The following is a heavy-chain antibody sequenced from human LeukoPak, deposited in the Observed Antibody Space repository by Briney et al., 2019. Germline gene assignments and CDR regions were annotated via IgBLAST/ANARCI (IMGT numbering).Heavy chain of an antibody. D-gene: IGHD6-19*01. V-gene: IGHV4-38-2*02. CDR2: IYHSGST. CDR1: GYSISSGYY. Sequence: SETLSLTCTVSGYSISSGYYWGWIRQPPGKGLEWIGSIYHSGSTYYNLSLKSRVTISVDTSKNQFSLKLSSVTAADTAVYYCARDQEDSSGWNWGQGTLVTVSS. J-gene: IGHJ4*02. CDR3: ARDQEDSSGWN.